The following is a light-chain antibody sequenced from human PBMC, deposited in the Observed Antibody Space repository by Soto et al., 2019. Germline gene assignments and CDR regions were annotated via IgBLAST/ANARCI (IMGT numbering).Light chain of an antibody. J-gene: IGKJ4*01. CDR1: QGISGY. CDR3: QVFSRHLHS. Sequence: IPVTQSPFSLSATVGDRVTITCRASQGISGYLAWYQQKPGKAPKLLIYAASTLQSGVPSRFSGSGSETEFSLTIIVLQPEDFVPYYSQVFSRHLHSFDGGAK. CDR2: AAS. V-gene: IGKV1-9*01.